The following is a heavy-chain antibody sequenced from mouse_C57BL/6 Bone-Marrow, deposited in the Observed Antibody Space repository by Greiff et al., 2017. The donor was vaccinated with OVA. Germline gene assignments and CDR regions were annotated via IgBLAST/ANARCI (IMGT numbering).Heavy chain of an antibody. D-gene: IGHD1-1*01. J-gene: IGHJ1*03. CDR1: GFNIKDDY. CDR3: TPIYYYGRGYFDV. Sequence: EVQLQQSGAELVRPGASVKLSCTASGFNIKDDYMHWVKQRPEQGLEWIGWIDPETGDTEYASKFQGKATITADTSSTTAYLQLISLTSEDTAVYYCTPIYYYGRGYFDVWGTGTTVTVSS. V-gene: IGHV14-4*01. CDR2: IDPETGDT.